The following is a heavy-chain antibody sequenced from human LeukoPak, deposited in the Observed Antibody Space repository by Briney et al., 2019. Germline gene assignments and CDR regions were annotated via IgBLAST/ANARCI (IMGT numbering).Heavy chain of an antibody. Sequence: PSETLSLTCAVYGGSFSGYYWSWIRQPPGKGLEWIGEINHSGSTNYNPSLKSRVTISVDTSKNQFSLKLSSVTAADTAVYYCARSQKYGDYVVRRYFDLWGRGTLVPVSS. D-gene: IGHD4-17*01. CDR1: GGSFSGYY. CDR3: ARSQKYGDYVVRRYFDL. J-gene: IGHJ2*01. V-gene: IGHV4-34*01. CDR2: INHSGST.